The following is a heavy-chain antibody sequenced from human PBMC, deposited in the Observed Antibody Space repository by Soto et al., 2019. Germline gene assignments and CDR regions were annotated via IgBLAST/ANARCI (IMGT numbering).Heavy chain of an antibody. J-gene: IGHJ5*02. D-gene: IGHD3-10*01. Sequence: ASVKVSCKASGYTFTGYYMHWVRQAPGQGLEWMGWINPNSGGTNYAQKFQGWVTMTRDTSIITAYMELSRLRSDDTAVYYCARDLLGSGTSAWFDPWGQGTLVTVSS. V-gene: IGHV1-2*04. CDR1: GYTFTGYY. CDR2: INPNSGGT. CDR3: ARDLLGSGTSAWFDP.